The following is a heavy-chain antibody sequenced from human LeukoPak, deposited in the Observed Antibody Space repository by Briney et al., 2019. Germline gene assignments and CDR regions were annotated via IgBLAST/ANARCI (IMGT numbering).Heavy chain of an antibody. Sequence: GGSLRLSCAASGFTFSNYWMSWVRQAPGKGLEWVGRIKSNTDGGTAEYASPVKDRFTISRDDSKNTLYLQMNSLETEDTAVYYCATAPTWGSNWYEGYWGQGTLVTVSS. J-gene: IGHJ4*02. CDR1: GFTFSNYW. CDR3: ATAPTWGSNWYEGY. D-gene: IGHD6-13*01. CDR2: IKSNTDGGTA. V-gene: IGHV3-15*01.